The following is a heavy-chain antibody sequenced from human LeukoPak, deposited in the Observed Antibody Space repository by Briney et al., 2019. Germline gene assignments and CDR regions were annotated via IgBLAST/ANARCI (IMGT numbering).Heavy chain of an antibody. Sequence: SETLSLTCTVSGGSISSSSYYWGWIRQPPGKGLEWIGSIYYSGSTYYNPSPKSRVTISVDTSKNQFSLKLSSVTAADTAVYYCARIGVGSGYLHFDYWGQGTLVTVSS. V-gene: IGHV4-39*01. CDR2: IYYSGST. CDR3: ARIGVGSGYLHFDY. CDR1: GGSISSSSYY. J-gene: IGHJ4*02. D-gene: IGHD3-22*01.